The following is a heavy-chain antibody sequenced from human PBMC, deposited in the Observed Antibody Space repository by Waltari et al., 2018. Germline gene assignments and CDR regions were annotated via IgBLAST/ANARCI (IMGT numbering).Heavy chain of an antibody. CDR1: GYTFTGYY. J-gene: IGHJ4*02. CDR3: ARGGPNIVVDY. CDR2: INPNSGGT. V-gene: IGHV1-2*02. D-gene: IGHD2-21*01. Sequence: QVQLVQSGAEVKKPGASVKVSCKASGYTFTGYYMHWVRQAPGQGLEWMGWINPNSGGTNDAQKFQGRVTMTRDTSISTAYMELSRLRSDDTAVYYCARGGPNIVVDYWGQGTLVTVSS.